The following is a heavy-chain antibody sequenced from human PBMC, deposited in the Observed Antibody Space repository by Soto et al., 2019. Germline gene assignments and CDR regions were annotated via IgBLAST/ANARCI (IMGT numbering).Heavy chain of an antibody. D-gene: IGHD5-18*01. J-gene: IGHJ5*02. V-gene: IGHV1-18*01. Sequence: ASVEFSCKASGYTFTRYCISWVRQAPGQGLEWMGWISAYNGNTNYAQKLQGRVTMTTDTSTSTAYMELRSLRPDDTAVYYCARAVGYSYGHNWFDPWGQGTLVTVSS. CDR1: GYTFTRYC. CDR3: ARAVGYSYGHNWFDP. CDR2: ISAYNGNT.